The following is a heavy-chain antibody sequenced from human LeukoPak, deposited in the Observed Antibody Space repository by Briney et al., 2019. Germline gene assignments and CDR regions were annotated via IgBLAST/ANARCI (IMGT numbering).Heavy chain of an antibody. CDR2: IYTSGST. CDR1: GGSISSYY. Sequence: SETLSLTCTVSGGSISSYYWSWIRQSAGKGLEWIGRIYTSGSTSYNPTLKSRVTMSVDTSKNQFSLKVSSVTAADTAVYYCARVSSSWYQDWYFDLWGRGTLVTVSS. CDR3: ARVSSSWYQDWYFDL. D-gene: IGHD6-13*01. J-gene: IGHJ2*01. V-gene: IGHV4-4*07.